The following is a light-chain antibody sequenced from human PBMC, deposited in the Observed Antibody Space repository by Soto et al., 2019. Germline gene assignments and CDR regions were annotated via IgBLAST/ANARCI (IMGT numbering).Light chain of an antibody. J-gene: IGLJ1*01. CDR3: SSYVGSDVFV. Sequence: QSALTQSPSASGSPGQSVTISCTGTSSDVGGHNYVAWYQQHPGKAPKLMIYEVTKRPSGVPDRFSGSKSGNTAFLTVSGLQPGDEADYYCSSYVGSDVFVFGTGTKLTVL. CDR2: EVT. CDR1: SSDVGGHNY. V-gene: IGLV2-8*01.